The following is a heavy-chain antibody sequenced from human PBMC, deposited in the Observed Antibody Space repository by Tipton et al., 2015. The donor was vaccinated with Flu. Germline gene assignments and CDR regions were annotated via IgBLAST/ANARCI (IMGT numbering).Heavy chain of an antibody. J-gene: IGHJ5*01. CDR1: GGSLDNLY. D-gene: IGHD3-3*01. CDR3: ARERFLEFDS. Sequence: TLSLTCTVSGGSLDNLYWSWIRQFPGKGLEWIGYVYHTGSTNYNPSLKSRATISIDTSKNRFSLKLNSVTAADTAVYYCARERFLEFDSWGQGTLVTVSS. V-gene: IGHV4-59*01. CDR2: VYHTGST.